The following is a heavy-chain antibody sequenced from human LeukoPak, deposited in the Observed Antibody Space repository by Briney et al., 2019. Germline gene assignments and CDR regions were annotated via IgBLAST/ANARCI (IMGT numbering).Heavy chain of an antibody. Sequence: SVKVSCKASGGTFSSYAISWVRQAPGQGLEWMGGIIPIFGTANYAQKFQGRVTITADESTSTAYMELSSLRSEDTAVYYCARDLEGLGSSSLFDYWGQGTLVTVSS. CDR3: ARDLEGLGSSSLFDY. CDR1: GGTFSSYA. D-gene: IGHD6-6*01. CDR2: IIPIFGTA. V-gene: IGHV1-69*13. J-gene: IGHJ4*02.